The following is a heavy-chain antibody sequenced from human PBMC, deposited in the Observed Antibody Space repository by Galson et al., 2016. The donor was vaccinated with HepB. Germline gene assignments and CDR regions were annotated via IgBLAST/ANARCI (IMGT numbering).Heavy chain of an antibody. D-gene: IGHD6-19*01. J-gene: IGHJ5*02. CDR3: ARDKAVAGQFDP. CDR2: IKEDGSEK. Sequence: SLRLSCAASGFTSSSYWMSWVRQAPGKGLEWVANIKEDGSEKHYVDSVKGRFTISRDNAKNSLYLQMNSLRAEDTAVYYCARDKAVAGQFDPWGQGTLVTASS. CDR1: GFTSSSYW. V-gene: IGHV3-7*01.